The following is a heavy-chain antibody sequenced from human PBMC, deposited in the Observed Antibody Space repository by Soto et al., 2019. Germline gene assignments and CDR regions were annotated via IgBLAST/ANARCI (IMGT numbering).Heavy chain of an antibody. Sequence: QLQLVESGGGVVQPGRSLRLTCAASGFSFNTYSMQWVRQAPGKGLEWVALIWHDGSNKYYADSVKGRFTISRDNSKNTLYLQMNSLRAEDTAIYYCARDLGYSNGHPFDYWGQGILVTVSS. CDR1: GFSFNTYS. CDR3: ARDLGYSNGHPFDY. J-gene: IGHJ4*02. D-gene: IGHD5-18*01. V-gene: IGHV3-33*01. CDR2: IWHDGSNK.